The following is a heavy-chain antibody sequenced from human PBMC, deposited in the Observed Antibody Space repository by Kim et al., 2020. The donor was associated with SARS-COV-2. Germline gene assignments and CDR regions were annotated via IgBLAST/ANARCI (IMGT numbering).Heavy chain of an antibody. V-gene: IGHV4-59*01. CDR3: ARMGIGYCSSTRCQKAFDY. J-gene: IGHJ4*02. D-gene: IGHD2-2*03. Sequence: KSRGTISVDTSKNQFSLKLSSVTAADTAVYYCARMGIGYCSSTRCQKAFDYWGQGTLVTVSS.